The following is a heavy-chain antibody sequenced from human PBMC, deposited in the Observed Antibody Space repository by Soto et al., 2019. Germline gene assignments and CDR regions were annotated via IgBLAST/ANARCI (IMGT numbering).Heavy chain of an antibody. CDR3: ARETPPSGYSSGWYGVGAFDI. D-gene: IGHD6-19*01. CDR1: GYTFTSYA. V-gene: IGHV1-3*01. Sequence: AXVKVSCKASGYTFTSYAMHWVRQAPGQSLELMGWINAGNGNTKYSQKFQGRVTITRDTSASTAYMELSSLRSEDTAVYYCARETPPSGYSSGWYGVGAFDIWGQGTMVTVSS. J-gene: IGHJ3*02. CDR2: INAGNGNT.